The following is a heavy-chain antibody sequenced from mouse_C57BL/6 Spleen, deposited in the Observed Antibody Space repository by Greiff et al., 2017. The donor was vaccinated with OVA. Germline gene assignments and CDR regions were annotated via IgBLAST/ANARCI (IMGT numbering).Heavy chain of an antibody. CDR1: GYTFTSYW. Sequence: QVQLQQSGAELVKPGASVKLSCKASGYTFTSYWLHWVKQRPGQGLEWIGYINPSSGYTKYNQKFKDKATLTADKSSSTAYMMLSILTYEDAADYYCARDYDYGFDYWGQGTTLTVSS. D-gene: IGHD2-4*01. J-gene: IGHJ2*01. CDR2: INPSSGYT. V-gene: IGHV1-7*01. CDR3: ARDYDYGFDY.